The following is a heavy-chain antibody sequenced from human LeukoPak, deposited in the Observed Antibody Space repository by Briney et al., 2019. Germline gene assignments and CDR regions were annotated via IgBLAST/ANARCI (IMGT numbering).Heavy chain of an antibody. CDR1: GFTFSRYA. V-gene: IGHV3-23*01. J-gene: IGHJ4*02. Sequence: GGPLTLSCAASGFTFSRYAMSWVRQAPGKGLEWVSAISGSGGSKYYADSVKGRFTIYRDNSKNTLYLQMNSLRAEDTAVYYCAKDHYYDRSGYYYFDYWGQGTLVTVSS. CDR2: ISGSGGSK. CDR3: AKDHYYDRSGYYYFDY. D-gene: IGHD3-22*01.